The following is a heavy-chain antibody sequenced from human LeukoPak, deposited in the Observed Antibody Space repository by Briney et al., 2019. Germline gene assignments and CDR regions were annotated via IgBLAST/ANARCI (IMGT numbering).Heavy chain of an antibody. CDR3: AVTDQVHPSEGGATIFP. V-gene: IGHV1-2*02. Sequence: ASVKVSCKASGYTFTGYYMHWVLQAPGQGLEWMGWINPNSGGTNYAQKFQGRVTMTRDTSISTAYMELSRLRSDDTAVYYCAVTDQVHPSEGGATIFPWGQGTLVTVSS. D-gene: IGHD1-26*01. CDR1: GYTFTGYY. CDR2: INPNSGGT. J-gene: IGHJ5*02.